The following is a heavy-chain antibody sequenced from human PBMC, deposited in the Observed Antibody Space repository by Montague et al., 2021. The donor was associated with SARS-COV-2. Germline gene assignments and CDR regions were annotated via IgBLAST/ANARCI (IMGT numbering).Heavy chain of an antibody. CDR2: SGST. Sequence: SGSTYYNPSLKSRVTISVDTSKNQFSLKLSSVTAADTAVYYCARGIRLTWIQLWVRSGFDYWGQGTLVT. J-gene: IGHJ4*02. CDR3: ARGIRLTWIQLWVRSGFDY. V-gene: IGHV4-39*07. D-gene: IGHD5-18*01.